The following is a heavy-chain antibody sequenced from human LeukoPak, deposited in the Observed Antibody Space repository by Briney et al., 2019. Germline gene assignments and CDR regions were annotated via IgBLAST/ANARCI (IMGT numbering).Heavy chain of an antibody. J-gene: IGHJ4*02. Sequence: GGCLRLACAASGSTVSSTYMSSVRQAPGKGLEWVSVIYSGGSTYYADSVKGRFTISRDNSKNTLYLQMNSLRAEDTAVYYCARDLVGSGLFDYWGQGTLVTVSS. CDR3: ARDLVGSGLFDY. V-gene: IGHV3-53*01. CDR2: IYSGGST. D-gene: IGHD6-19*01. CDR1: GSTVSSTY.